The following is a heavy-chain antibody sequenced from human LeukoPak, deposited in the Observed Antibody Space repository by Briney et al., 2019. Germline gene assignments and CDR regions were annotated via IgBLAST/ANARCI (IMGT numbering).Heavy chain of an antibody. J-gene: IGHJ6*03. CDR2: ISAYNGNT. V-gene: IGHV1-18*01. CDR1: GYSFNSQG. CDR3: ARAKNWNNLGDYYYYMDV. D-gene: IGHD1/OR15-1a*01. Sequence: GASVKVSCKASGYSFNSQGMNWVRQAPGQGLEWMGWISAYNGNTNYAQKLQGRVTMTTDTSTSTAYMELRSLRSDDTAVYHCARAKNWNNLGDYYYYMDVWGKGTTVTVSS.